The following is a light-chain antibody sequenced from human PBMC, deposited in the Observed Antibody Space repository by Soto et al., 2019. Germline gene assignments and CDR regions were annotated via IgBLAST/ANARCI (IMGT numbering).Light chain of an antibody. J-gene: IGLJ3*02. V-gene: IGLV7-43*01. Sequence: QSVVTQEPSLTVSPGGTVTLTCASSSGVVTSGYYPNWFQQKPGQAPRILIYSTSNKHSWAPARFSGSLLGGKAALTLSGVQPEDEAEYYCLLFYGGAWVFGGGTQLTVL. CDR2: STS. CDR3: LLFYGGAWV. CDR1: SGVVTSGYY.